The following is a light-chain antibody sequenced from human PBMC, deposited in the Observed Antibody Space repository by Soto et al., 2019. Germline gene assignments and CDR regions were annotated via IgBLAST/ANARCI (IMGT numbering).Light chain of an antibody. CDR2: EVG. CDR1: SSDVATYHY. V-gene: IGLV2-14*01. J-gene: IGLJ1*01. CDR3: SSYRRSNTLV. Sequence: QSVLTQPAAVSGSPGQSITISCTRSSSDVATYHYVSWYQHHLGKAPKLMIYEVGNRPSGVSTRFSGSKSGDTASLTISNLQAEDEADYYCSSYRRSNTLVFGTGTKVT.